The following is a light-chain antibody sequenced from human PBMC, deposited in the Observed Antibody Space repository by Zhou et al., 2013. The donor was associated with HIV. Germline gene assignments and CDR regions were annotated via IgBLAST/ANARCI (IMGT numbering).Light chain of an antibody. V-gene: IGKV1-27*01. CDR3: QQYDNIPIT. CDR2: AAS. CDR1: QGISNY. J-gene: IGKJ5*01. Sequence: DIQLTQSPSFLSASVGDRVTITCRASQGISNYLAWYQHKPGEVPKLLIYAASTLQSGVPSRFTGSGSGTDFTLTISSLQPEDIATYFCQQYDNIPITFGQGTRLEIK.